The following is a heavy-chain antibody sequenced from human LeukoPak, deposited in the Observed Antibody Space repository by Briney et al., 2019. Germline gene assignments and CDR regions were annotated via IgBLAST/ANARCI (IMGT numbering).Heavy chain of an antibody. V-gene: IGHV3-30*18. D-gene: IGHD1-26*01. CDR2: ISYDGSNK. J-gene: IGHJ4*02. Sequence: GRSLRLSCAASGFTFSSYGMHWVRQAPGTGLEWVAVISYDGSNKYYADSVKGRFTISRDNSKNTLYLQMNSLRAEDTAVYYCAKDKSGEFDYWGQGTLVTVSS. CDR1: GFTFSSYG. CDR3: AKDKSGEFDY.